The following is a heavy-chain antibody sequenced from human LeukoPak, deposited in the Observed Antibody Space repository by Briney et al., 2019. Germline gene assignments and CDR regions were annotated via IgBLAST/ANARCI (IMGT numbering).Heavy chain of an antibody. Sequence: PGESLKISCKGSGYSFTSYWIGWVRQMPGKGLEWMGIIYPGDSDTRYSPSFQGQVTISADKSISTAYLQWSSLKASDTAMYYCARQVRTYYYDSNGYYTGGYFDYWGQGTLVTVSS. J-gene: IGHJ4*02. CDR2: IYPGDSDT. V-gene: IGHV5-51*01. CDR1: GYSFTSYW. D-gene: IGHD3-22*01. CDR3: ARQVRTYYYDSNGYYTGGYFDY.